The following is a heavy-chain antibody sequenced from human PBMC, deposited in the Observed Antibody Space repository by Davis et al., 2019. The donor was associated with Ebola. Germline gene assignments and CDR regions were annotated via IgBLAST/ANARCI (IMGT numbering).Heavy chain of an antibody. CDR3: ARVNWGAGKAFDI. V-gene: IGHV6-1*01. CDR2: TYYNSKWYK. D-gene: IGHD7-27*01. Sequence: HLQTLSLTCAISGDSVSRSGAAWIWIRQSPSRGLEWLGRTYYNSKWYKDYAVSLKSRITFNPDTSKNQFSLQLDSVTPEDTAIYYCARVNWGAGKAFDIWGQGSMVIVSS. CDR1: GDSVSRSGAA. J-gene: IGHJ3*02.